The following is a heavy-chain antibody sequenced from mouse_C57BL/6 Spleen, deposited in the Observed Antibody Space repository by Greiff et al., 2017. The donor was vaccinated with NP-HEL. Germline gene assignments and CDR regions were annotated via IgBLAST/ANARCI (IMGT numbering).Heavy chain of an antibody. CDR1: GYTFTSYW. Sequence: VQLQQSGAELVMPGASVKLSCKASGYTFTSYWLHWVKQRPGQGLEWIGEIDPSDSYTNYNQKFKGKSTLTVDKSSSTAYMQLSSLTSEDSAVYYCARGDSSGRYAMDYWGQGTSVTVSS. J-gene: IGHJ4*01. CDR3: ARGDSSGRYAMDY. V-gene: IGHV1-69*01. CDR2: IDPSDSYT. D-gene: IGHD3-2*02.